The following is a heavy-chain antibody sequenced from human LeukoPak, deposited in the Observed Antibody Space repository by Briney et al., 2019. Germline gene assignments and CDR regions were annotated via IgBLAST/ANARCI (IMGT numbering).Heavy chain of an antibody. V-gene: IGHV4-34*01. D-gene: IGHD3-3*01. J-gene: IGHJ4*02. CDR3: ASSGRGYDFWSGYYTYYFDY. CDR1: GGSFSVYY. CDR2: INHSGST. Sequence: SETLSLTCAVYGGSFSVYYWSWIRQPPGKGLEWIGEINHSGSTNYNPSLKSLVTISVDTSKNQFSLKLSSVPAADTAVYYCASSGRGYDFWSGYYTYYFDYWGQGTLVTVSS.